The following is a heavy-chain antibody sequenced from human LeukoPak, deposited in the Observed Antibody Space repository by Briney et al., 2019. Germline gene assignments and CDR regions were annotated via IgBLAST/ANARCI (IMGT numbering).Heavy chain of an antibody. CDR2: IYYSGST. Sequence: SETLSLTCTVSGGSISSSSYYWGWIRQPPGKGLEWIGSIYYSGSTYYNPSLKSRVTISVDTSKNQFSLKLSSVTATDTAVYYCARARRVGATVGFDYWGQGTLVTVSS. V-gene: IGHV4-39*01. J-gene: IGHJ4*02. D-gene: IGHD1-26*01. CDR1: GGSISSSSYY. CDR3: ARARRVGATVGFDY.